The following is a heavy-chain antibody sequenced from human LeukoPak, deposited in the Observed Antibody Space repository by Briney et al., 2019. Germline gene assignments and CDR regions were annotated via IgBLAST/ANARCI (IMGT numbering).Heavy chain of an antibody. D-gene: IGHD3-22*01. Sequence: GGSLRLSRAASGFTFSSYAMSWVRQAPGEGLEWVSSISGSGGSTYYADSVKGRFTISRDNSKNTLYLQMNSLRAEDTAVYYCAKTMIDYSFDYWGQGTLVSVSS. J-gene: IGHJ4*02. CDR2: ISGSGGST. V-gene: IGHV3-23*01. CDR3: AKTMIDYSFDY. CDR1: GFTFSSYA.